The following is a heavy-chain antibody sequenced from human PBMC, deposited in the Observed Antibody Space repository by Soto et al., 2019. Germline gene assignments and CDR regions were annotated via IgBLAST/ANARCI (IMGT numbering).Heavy chain of an antibody. CDR1: GDSITSNSYF. CDR2: IYYSGTT. J-gene: IGHJ4*02. D-gene: IGHD3-9*01. Sequence: SETLSLTCTVSGDSITSNSYFWAWIRQPPGKGLEWVGSIYYSGTTYHNPSLKSRVTISVDRSNNQFSLKLTSVTAADTAVYYCARHFSVDHFDYWGQGALVTVSS. CDR3: ARHFSVDHFDY. V-gene: IGHV4-39*01.